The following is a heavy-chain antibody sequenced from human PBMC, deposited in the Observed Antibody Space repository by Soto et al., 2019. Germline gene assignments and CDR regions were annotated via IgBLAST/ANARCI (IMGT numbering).Heavy chain of an antibody. J-gene: IGHJ3*02. CDR2: IYYSGST. Sequence: SETLSLTCTVSGVSIFSYSWSWIRQPPGKGLEWIGYIYYSGSTNYNPSLKSRVTISVDTSKNQFSLKLSSVTAADTAVYYCVSESTVTDAFDIWGQGTMVTVSS. CDR1: GVSIFSYS. V-gene: IGHV4-59*01. CDR3: VSESTVTDAFDI. D-gene: IGHD4-17*01.